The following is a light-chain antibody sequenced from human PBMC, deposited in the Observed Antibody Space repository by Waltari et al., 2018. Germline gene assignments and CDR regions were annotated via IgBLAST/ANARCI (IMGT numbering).Light chain of an antibody. CDR2: EVS. V-gene: IGLV2-8*01. CDR1: SSDIGDYKY. Sequence: QSALTQSPSASGSPGQSVSISCTGTSSDIGDYKYVSWYQQHPGKAPKVMIYEVSKRPSGVPDRFSGSKSGNTASLTVSGLQAEDEADYYCSSYAGSNNFWVFGGGTKLTVL. CDR3: SSYAGSNNFWV. J-gene: IGLJ3*02.